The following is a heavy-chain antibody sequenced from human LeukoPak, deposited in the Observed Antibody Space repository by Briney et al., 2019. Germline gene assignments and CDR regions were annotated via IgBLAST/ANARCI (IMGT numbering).Heavy chain of an antibody. Sequence: GGSLRLSCAASGFTFTTYWMSWVRQTPGKGLEWLANIKQDGSEEYYVDSVEGRFTVSRDNAKNSLYLQMNSLRVEDTGVYYCTRHSGYPGDYWGQGTLVTVSS. CDR3: TRHSGYPGDY. CDR1: GFTFTTYW. V-gene: IGHV3-7*03. J-gene: IGHJ4*02. CDR2: IKQDGSEE. D-gene: IGHD5-12*01.